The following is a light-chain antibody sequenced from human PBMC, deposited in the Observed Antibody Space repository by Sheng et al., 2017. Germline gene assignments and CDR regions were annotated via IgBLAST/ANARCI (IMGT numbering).Light chain of an antibody. CDR1: QGISSW. CDR3: QQGSSLPHT. CDR2: AAS. J-gene: IGKJ2*01. V-gene: IGKV1-12*01. Sequence: DIQMTQSPSTLSASVGDRVTISCRASQGISSWLAWYQKKPGRAPRLLIYAASNLQSGVPSRFSGSGSGTDFTLTISSLQPEDFATYFCQQGSSLPHTFGQGTTLEI.